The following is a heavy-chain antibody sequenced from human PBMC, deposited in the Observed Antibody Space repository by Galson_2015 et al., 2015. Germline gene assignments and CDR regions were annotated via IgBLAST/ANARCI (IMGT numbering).Heavy chain of an antibody. CDR2: INAGNGNT. Sequence: SVKVSCKASGYTFTSYAMHWVRQAPGQRLEWMGWINAGNGNTKYSQKFQGRVTITRDTSASTAYMELSSLRSEDTAVYYCARDEFEYYDFWSGYSLATYGMDVWGQGTTVTVSS. J-gene: IGHJ6*02. D-gene: IGHD3-3*01. V-gene: IGHV1-3*01. CDR1: GYTFTSYA. CDR3: ARDEFEYYDFWSGYSLATYGMDV.